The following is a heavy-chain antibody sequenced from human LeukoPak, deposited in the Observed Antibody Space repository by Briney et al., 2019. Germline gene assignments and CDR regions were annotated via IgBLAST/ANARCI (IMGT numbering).Heavy chain of an antibody. Sequence: GGSLRLSCAASGFTFDDYGMSWVRQAPGKGLEWVSGINWNGGSTGYADSVKGRFTISRDNAKNSLYLQMNSLRAEDTALYYCARANRYYYDSSGYGYYFDYWGQGTLVTVSS. CDR3: ARANRYYYDSSGYGYYFDY. CDR2: INWNGGST. V-gene: IGHV3-20*04. CDR1: GFTFDDYG. D-gene: IGHD3-22*01. J-gene: IGHJ4*02.